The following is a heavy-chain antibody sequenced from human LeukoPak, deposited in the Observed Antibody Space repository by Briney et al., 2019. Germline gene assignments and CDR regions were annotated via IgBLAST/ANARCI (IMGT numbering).Heavy chain of an antibody. Sequence: GGSLRLSCAASGFTFSSYGMHWVRQAPGKGLEWVAFIRYDGSNKYYADSVKGRFTISRDNSKNTLYLQMNSLRAEDTAVYYCARSRGTSSSYYYYGMDVWGQGTTVTVSS. V-gene: IGHV3-33*08. J-gene: IGHJ6*02. CDR1: GFTFSSYG. D-gene: IGHD1-1*01. CDR2: IRYDGSNK. CDR3: ARSRGTSSSYYYYGMDV.